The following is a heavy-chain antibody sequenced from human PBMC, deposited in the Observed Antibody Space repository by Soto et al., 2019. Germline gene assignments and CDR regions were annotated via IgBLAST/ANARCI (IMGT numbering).Heavy chain of an antibody. CDR3: ARGPYYYDSSGYGEFDY. V-gene: IGHV3-48*02. CDR1: GFTFSSYS. D-gene: IGHD3-22*01. CDR2: ISSSSSTI. J-gene: IGHJ4*02. Sequence: PGGSLRLSCAASGFTFSSYSMNWVRQAPGKGLEWVSYISSSSSTIYYADSVKGRFTISRDNAKNSLYLQMNSLRDEDTAVYYCARGPYYYDSSGYGEFDYWGQGTLVTVSS.